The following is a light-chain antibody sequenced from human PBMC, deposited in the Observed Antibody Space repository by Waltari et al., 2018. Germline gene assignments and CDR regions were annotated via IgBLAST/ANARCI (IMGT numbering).Light chain of an antibody. J-gene: IGLJ3*02. V-gene: IGLV2-14*01. Sequence: QSALTQPASVSASPGQSITISRSGTSSYVGAYNLVSWYRQYPGKAPQLIIYDVRTRPSGISDRFSGDKSDNTASLTISGLRAEDEADYYCSSYTLTDTRVFGGGT. CDR2: DVR. CDR1: SSYVGAYNL. CDR3: SSYTLTDTRV.